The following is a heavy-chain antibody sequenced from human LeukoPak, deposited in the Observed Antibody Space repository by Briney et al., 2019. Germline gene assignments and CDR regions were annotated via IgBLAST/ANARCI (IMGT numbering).Heavy chain of an antibody. CDR1: GFSFSDAW. D-gene: IGHD2-15*01. CDR3: TTRSPARYCNDGACYSSADY. J-gene: IGHJ4*02. CDR2: IKSKVDGGTP. Sequence: GGSLRLSCAASGFSFSDAWMNWVRQAPGKGLEWVGHIKSKVDGGTPDYVAPVKGRFTISRDDSRNTLYLQMSSLNTEDTAVYYCTTRSPARYCNDGACYSSADYWGQGTLVTVSS. V-gene: IGHV3-15*07.